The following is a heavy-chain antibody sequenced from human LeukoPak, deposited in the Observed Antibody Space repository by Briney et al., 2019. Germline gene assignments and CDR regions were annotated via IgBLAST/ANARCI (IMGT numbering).Heavy chain of an antibody. CDR3: AKDGNCSGGSCRKNYFDY. D-gene: IGHD2-15*01. Sequence: QSGGSLRLSCAASGFTFSSYAMSWVRQAPGEGLEWVSAISGSGGSTYYADSVKGRFTISRDNSKNTLYLQMNSLRAEDTAVYYCAKDGNCSGGSCRKNYFDYWGQGTLVTVSS. J-gene: IGHJ4*02. V-gene: IGHV3-23*01. CDR1: GFTFSSYA. CDR2: ISGSGGST.